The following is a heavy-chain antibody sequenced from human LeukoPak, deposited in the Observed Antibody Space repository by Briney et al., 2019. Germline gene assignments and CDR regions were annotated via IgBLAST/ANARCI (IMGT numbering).Heavy chain of an antibody. CDR2: INQDGSHK. D-gene: IGHD3-10*01. V-gene: IGHV3-7*01. CDR3: ARDPHFGALDI. J-gene: IGHJ3*02. Sequence: GGSLRLSCEASGFSFSNSWMAWVCQVPGSGLEWVADINQDGSHKYYVDSLRGRFTISRDNAKNSLHLQMNSLRAEDAAIYYCARDPHFGALDIWGQGTVVTVSS. CDR1: GFSFSNSW.